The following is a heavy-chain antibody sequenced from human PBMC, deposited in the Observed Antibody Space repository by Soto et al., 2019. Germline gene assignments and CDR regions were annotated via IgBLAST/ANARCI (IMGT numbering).Heavy chain of an antibody. J-gene: IGHJ4*02. D-gene: IGHD4-17*01. CDR2: IWYDGSNK. CDR1: GFTFSSYG. V-gene: IGHV3-33*01. CDR3: ARSNDYGDYPACLDY. Sequence: QVQLVESGGGVVQPGRSLRLSCAASGFTFSSYGMHWVRQAPGKGLEWVAVIWYDGSNKYYADSVKGRFTISRDNSKNTLYLQMNSLRAEDTAVYYCARSNDYGDYPACLDYWGQGTLVTVSS.